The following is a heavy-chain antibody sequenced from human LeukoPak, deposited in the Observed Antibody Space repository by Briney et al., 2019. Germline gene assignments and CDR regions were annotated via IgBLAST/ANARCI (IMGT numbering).Heavy chain of an antibody. CDR1: GGSISSYY. CDR3: ARGCGWYLY. D-gene: IGHD6-19*01. Sequence: PSETLSLTCTVSGGSISSYYWSWIRQPPGKGLEWIGYIYYSGSTNYNPSLKSRVTISVDTSKNQFSLKLSSVTAADTAVYYCARGCGWYLYWGQGTLVTVSS. CDR2: IYYSGST. V-gene: IGHV4-59*01. J-gene: IGHJ4*02.